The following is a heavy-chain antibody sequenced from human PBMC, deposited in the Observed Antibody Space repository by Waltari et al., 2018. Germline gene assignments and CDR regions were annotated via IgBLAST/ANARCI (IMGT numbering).Heavy chain of an antibody. Sequence: QVQLQESGPGLVKPSGTLSLTCAVSGGSLRSSNWWRCVRQPPGKGLEWIGEIYHSGSTNYNPSLKSRVTISVDKSKNQFSLKLSSVTAADTAVYYCARDGYNQGAFDYWGQGTLVTVSS. CDR3: ARDGYNQGAFDY. J-gene: IGHJ4*02. CDR1: GGSLRSSNW. CDR2: IYHSGST. D-gene: IGHD5-12*01. V-gene: IGHV4-4*02.